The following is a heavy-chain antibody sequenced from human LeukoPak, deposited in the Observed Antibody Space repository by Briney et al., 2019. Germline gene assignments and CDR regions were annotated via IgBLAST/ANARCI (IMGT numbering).Heavy chain of an antibody. J-gene: IGHJ4*02. CDR1: GFAFSSYS. CDR3: VRDGPNGYNDLDS. Sequence: GGPLRLSCAASGFAFSSYSMHWVRQAPGKGLGSVAVISSDGSNKYYADSMKGRFTISRDNSKNTLYLEMNSLRAEDTAVYYCVRDGPNGYNDLDSWGQGTLVIVSS. V-gene: IGHV3-30*04. D-gene: IGHD5-24*01. CDR2: ISSDGSNK.